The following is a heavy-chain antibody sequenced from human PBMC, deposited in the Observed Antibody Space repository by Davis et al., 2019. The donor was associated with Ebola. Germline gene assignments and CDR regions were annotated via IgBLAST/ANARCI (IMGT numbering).Heavy chain of an antibody. Sequence: AASVTVSCKASGCTFSSSAISWVRQAPGQALELMGGIIPIFGTANYAQKFQGRVTITADKSTSTAYMELSSLRSEDTAVYYCICGDQLTGGLYYYYGMDVWGQGTTVTVSS. CDR3: ICGDQLTGGLYYYYGMDV. CDR2: IIPIFGTA. CDR1: GCTFSSSA. D-gene: IGHD2-21*01. V-gene: IGHV1-69*06. J-gene: IGHJ6*02.